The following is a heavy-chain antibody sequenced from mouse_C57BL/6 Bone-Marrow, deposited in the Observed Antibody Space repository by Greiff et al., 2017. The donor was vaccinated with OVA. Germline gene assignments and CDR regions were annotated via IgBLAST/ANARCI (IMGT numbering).Heavy chain of an antibody. J-gene: IGHJ3*01. CDR1: GYPFPDYE. CDR2: IVPETGGT. CDR3: TRLRQAWFAY. Sequence: QVQLKQSGAELVRPGASVTLSCKASGYPFPDYEMPWVKQTPVHGLEWIGAIVPETGGTASNQRFKGKAILTADKSSSTAYMELRSLTSEDSAVYYCTRLRQAWFAYWGQGTLVTVSA. D-gene: IGHD2-12*01. V-gene: IGHV1-15*01.